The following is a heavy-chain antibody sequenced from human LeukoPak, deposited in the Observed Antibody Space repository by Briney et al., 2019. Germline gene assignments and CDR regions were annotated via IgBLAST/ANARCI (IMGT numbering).Heavy chain of an antibody. V-gene: IGHV4-31*03. CDR2: IYYSGST. D-gene: IGHD3-10*01. J-gene: IGHJ3*02. Sequence: PSETLSLTCTVSGGSISSGGYYWSWIRQHPGKGLEWIGYIYYSGSTYYNPSLKSRVTISVDTSKNQFSLKLSSVTAADTAVYYCARFRPANAYGSGSYSEGDAFDIWGQGTMVTVSS. CDR3: ARFRPANAYGSGSYSEGDAFDI. CDR1: GGSISSGGYY.